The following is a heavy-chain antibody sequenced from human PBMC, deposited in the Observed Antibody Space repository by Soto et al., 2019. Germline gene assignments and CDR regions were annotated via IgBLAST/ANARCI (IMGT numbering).Heavy chain of an antibody. Sequence: SETLSLTCAVYGGSFSGYYWTWIRQPPGKGLEWIGEISHSGSTNYNPSLKSRVTISVDTSKKQFSLNLSSVTAADTAVYYCARGDSSGWPSYYYDGLDVWGQGTKVTVSS. D-gene: IGHD6-19*01. CDR2: ISHSGST. V-gene: IGHV4-34*01. J-gene: IGHJ6*02. CDR3: ARGDSSGWPSYYYDGLDV. CDR1: GGSFSGYY.